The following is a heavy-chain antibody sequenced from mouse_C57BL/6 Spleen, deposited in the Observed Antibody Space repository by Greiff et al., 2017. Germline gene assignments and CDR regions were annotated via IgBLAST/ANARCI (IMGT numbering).Heavy chain of an antibody. J-gene: IGHJ3*01. Sequence: EVQLQQSGPELVKPGASVKISCKASGYSFTGYYMNWVKQSPEKSLEWIGEINPSTGGTTYNQKFKANATLTVDKSSSTAYMQLKSLTSEYSAVYYCARYDYSGDWFAYWGQGTLVTVSA. CDR2: INPSTGGT. V-gene: IGHV1-42*01. D-gene: IGHD2-4*01. CDR3: ARYDYSGDWFAY. CDR1: GYSFTGYY.